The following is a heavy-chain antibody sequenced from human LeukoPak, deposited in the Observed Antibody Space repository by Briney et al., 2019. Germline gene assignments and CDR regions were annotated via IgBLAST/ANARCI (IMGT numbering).Heavy chain of an antibody. D-gene: IGHD1-1*01. CDR1: GFTFSDYD. Sequence: GGSLRLSCAASGFTFSDYDMHWVRQPTGKGLEWVAAIGTAGDTYYSGSVKGRFTISRENAKNSLYLQMNSLRAGDTAVYYCARVAKERVGGVYYFDYWGQGTLVTVSS. CDR2: IGTAGDT. CDR3: ARVAKERVGGVYYFDY. J-gene: IGHJ4*02. V-gene: IGHV3-13*01.